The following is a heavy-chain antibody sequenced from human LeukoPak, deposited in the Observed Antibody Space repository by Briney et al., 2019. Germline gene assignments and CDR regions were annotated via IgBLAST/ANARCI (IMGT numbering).Heavy chain of an antibody. J-gene: IGHJ6*03. CDR1: GGTFSSYA. D-gene: IGHD5-18*01. V-gene: IGHV1-69*13. Sequence: ASVKVSCKASGGTFSSYAISWVRQAPGQGLEWMGGIIPIFGTANYAQKFQGRVTITADESTSTAYMELSSLRSEDTAVYYCARGADSYGYAYYYYYMDVWGKGTTVTISS. CDR3: ARGADSYGYAYYYYYMDV. CDR2: IIPIFGTA.